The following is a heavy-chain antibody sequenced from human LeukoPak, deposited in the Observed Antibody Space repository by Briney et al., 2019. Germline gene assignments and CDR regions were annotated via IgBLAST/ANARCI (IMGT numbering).Heavy chain of an antibody. V-gene: IGHV1-69*13. CDR3: ARAKWIQLWFYYYYGMDV. CDR2: IIPIFGTA. Sequence: VASVKVSCKASGGTFSSYAISWVRQAPGQGLEWMGGIIPIFGTANYAQKFQGRVTITADESTSTAYMELSSLRSEDTAVYYCARAKWIQLWFYYYYGMDVWGQGTTVTVSS. D-gene: IGHD5-18*01. J-gene: IGHJ6*02. CDR1: GGTFSSYA.